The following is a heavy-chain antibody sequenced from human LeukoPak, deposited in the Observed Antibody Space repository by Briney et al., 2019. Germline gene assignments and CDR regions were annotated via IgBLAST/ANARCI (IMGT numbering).Heavy chain of an antibody. D-gene: IGHD2-2*02. CDR1: GGSISSYY. V-gene: IGHV4-4*07. Sequence: SETLSLTCSVSGGSISSYYWSWIRQPAGRGLEWIGRIYTSGSTNYNPSLKSRVTMSVDTSKNQFSLKLSSVTAADTAIYYCARQELVPAAIVGSFDYWGQGTLVTVSS. J-gene: IGHJ4*02. CDR3: ARQELVPAAIVGSFDY. CDR2: IYTSGST.